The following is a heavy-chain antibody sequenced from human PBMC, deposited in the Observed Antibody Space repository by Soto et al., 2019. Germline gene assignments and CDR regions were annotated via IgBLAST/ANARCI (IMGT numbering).Heavy chain of an antibody. Sequence: PSETLSLTCTVSGGSISSSSYYWGWIRQPPGKGLEWIGSIYYSGSTYYNPSLKSRATISVDTSKNQFSLKLSSVTAADTAVYYCARLSKRYCSGGSCGGNWFDPWGQGTLVTVSS. CDR2: IYYSGST. CDR1: GGSISSSSYY. CDR3: ARLSKRYCSGGSCGGNWFDP. D-gene: IGHD2-15*01. V-gene: IGHV4-39*01. J-gene: IGHJ5*02.